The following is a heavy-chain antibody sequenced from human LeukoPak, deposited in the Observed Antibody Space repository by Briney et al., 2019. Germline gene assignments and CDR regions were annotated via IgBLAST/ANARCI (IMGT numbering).Heavy chain of an antibody. CDR2: INPSGDTT. Sequence: SVKVSCKASRFTFTTYFMHWVRQAPGQGLEWMGKINPSGDTTTYAQKFQGRVTMTRDTSTSTVYMELRSLRSDDTAVYYCARDRNGDQRANAFDIWGQGTMVTVSS. J-gene: IGHJ3*02. V-gene: IGHV1-46*01. CDR1: RFTFTTYF. D-gene: IGHD2-21*02. CDR3: ARDRNGDQRANAFDI.